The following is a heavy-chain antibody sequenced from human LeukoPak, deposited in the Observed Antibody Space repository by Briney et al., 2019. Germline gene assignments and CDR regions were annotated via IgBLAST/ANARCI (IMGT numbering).Heavy chain of an antibody. CDR2: ISYDGSNK. CDR3: ARGKPDTAMVENPFDY. J-gene: IGHJ4*02. Sequence: GRSLRLSCAASGFTFSSYAMHWVRQAPGKGLEWVAVISYDGSNKYYADSVKGRFTISRDNSKNTLYLQMNCLRAEDTAVYYCARGKPDTAMVENPFDYWGQGILVTVSS. CDR1: GFTFSSYA. D-gene: IGHD5-18*01. V-gene: IGHV3-30*04.